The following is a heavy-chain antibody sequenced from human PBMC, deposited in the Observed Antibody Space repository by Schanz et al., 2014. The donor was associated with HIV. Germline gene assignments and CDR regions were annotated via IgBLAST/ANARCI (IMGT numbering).Heavy chain of an antibody. CDR1: RFIFSNYG. V-gene: IGHV3-33*08. CDR3: ARDPLSLAADKGPFDY. CDR2: IWYDGSKK. Sequence: ESGGGLVQPGRSLRLSCAASRFIFSNYGMHWVRQAPGKGLEWVAVIWYDGSKKYYGDSVKGRFNISRDNSKNTLYLQVNSLGAEDTAVYYCARDPLSLAADKGPFDYWGQGTLVTVSS. D-gene: IGHD6-13*01. J-gene: IGHJ4*02.